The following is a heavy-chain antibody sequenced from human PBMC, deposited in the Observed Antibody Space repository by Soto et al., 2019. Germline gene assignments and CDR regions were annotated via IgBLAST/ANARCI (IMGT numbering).Heavy chain of an antibody. V-gene: IGHV1-3*01. J-gene: IGHJ3*02. CDR2: INAGNGNT. CDR3: ARGHEYGGNSDAFDI. Sequence: EALVKVSCKASGYTFTSYAMHWVRQAPGQRLEWMGWINAGNGNTKYSPRFQGRVTITADEATRTAYMELSSLRSQDTAVYFCARGHEYGGNSDAFDIWGQGTMVTVSS. CDR1: GYTFTSYA. D-gene: IGHD4-17*01.